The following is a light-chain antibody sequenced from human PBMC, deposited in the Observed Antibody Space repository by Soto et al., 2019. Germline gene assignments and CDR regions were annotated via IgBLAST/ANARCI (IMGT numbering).Light chain of an antibody. CDR2: DVS. Sequence: QSALTQPASVSGAPGQSITISCTGTSGDIGGYNYVSWYQQHPGKAPRVIIYDVSYRPSGVSNRFSGSKSGNTASLTISGLQAEDEADYYCSSYAGRSSPPDVFGTGTKLTVL. V-gene: IGLV2-14*03. CDR1: SGDIGGYNY. J-gene: IGLJ1*01. CDR3: SSYAGRSSPPDV.